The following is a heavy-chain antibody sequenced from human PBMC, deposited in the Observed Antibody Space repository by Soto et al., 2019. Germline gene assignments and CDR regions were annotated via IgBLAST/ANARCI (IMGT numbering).Heavy chain of an antibody. J-gene: IGHJ5*02. CDR2: IIPIFGTA. V-gene: IGHV1-69*01. CDR3: ARDRRRDDSSGYPTGNWFVP. CDR1: GGTFSSYA. Sequence: QVQLVQSGAEVKKPGSSVKVSCKASGGTFSSYAISWVRQAPGQGLEWMGGIIPIFGTANYAQKFQGRVTITADESTSTAYMELSSLRSEDTAVYYCARDRRRDDSSGYPTGNWFVPWGQGTLVTVSS. D-gene: IGHD3-22*01.